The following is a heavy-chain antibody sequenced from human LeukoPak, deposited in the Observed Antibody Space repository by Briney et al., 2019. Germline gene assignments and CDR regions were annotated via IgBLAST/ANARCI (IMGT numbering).Heavy chain of an antibody. V-gene: IGHV4-59*08. J-gene: IGHJ4*02. CDR1: GGSISSYY. CDR3: ARHPWSGYYRTFDY. CDR2: IYYSGST. D-gene: IGHD3-3*01. Sequence: SETLSLTCTVSGGSISSYYWSWIRQPPGKGLEWIGYIYYSGSTNYNPSPKSRVTISVDTSKNQFSLKLSSVTAADTAVYYCARHPWSGYYRTFDYWGQGTLVTVSS.